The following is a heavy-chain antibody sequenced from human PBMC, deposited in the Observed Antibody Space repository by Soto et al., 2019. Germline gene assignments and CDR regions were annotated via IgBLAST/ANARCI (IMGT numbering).Heavy chain of an antibody. CDR1: SFTFSSYS. CDR3: ARDRRNWGGGSCYSFAFDI. D-gene: IGHD2-15*01. V-gene: IGHV3-48*02. J-gene: IGHJ3*02. CDR2: ISSSSGTI. Sequence: GGSLRLSCAASSFTFSSYSMNWVRQAPGKGLEWVSYISSSSGTIYYADSVRGRFTISRDNAKNSRYLQMNSLRDEDTAVYYCARDRRNWGGGSCYSFAFDIWGQGTMVTVS.